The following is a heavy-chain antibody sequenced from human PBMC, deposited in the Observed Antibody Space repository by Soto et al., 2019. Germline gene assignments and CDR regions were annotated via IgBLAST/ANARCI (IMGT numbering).Heavy chain of an antibody. V-gene: IGHV3-7*01. CDR3: AREGGGYSYVPY. D-gene: IGHD5-18*01. J-gene: IGHJ4*02. Sequence: GGSLRLSCAASGFTFSSYWMSWVRQAPGRGLEWVANIKQDGSDKYYLDSVKGRFTISRDNAKSSLYLQMNSLRAEDAAVYYCAREGGGYSYVPYWGQGTLVTVSS. CDR2: IKQDGSDK. CDR1: GFTFSSYW.